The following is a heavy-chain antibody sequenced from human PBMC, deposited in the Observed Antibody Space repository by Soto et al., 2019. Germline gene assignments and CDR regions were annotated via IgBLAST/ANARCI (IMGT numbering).Heavy chain of an antibody. CDR3: AREWIQLWLRGYYGMDV. D-gene: IGHD5-18*01. CDR1: GGSFSGYY. J-gene: IGHJ6*02. CDR2: INHSGST. V-gene: IGHV4-34*01. Sequence: TSETLSLTCAVYGGSFSGYYWSWIRQPPGKGLEWIGEINHSGSTNYNPSLKSRVTISVDTSKNQFSLKLSSVTAADTAVYYCAREWIQLWLRGYYGMDVWGQGTTVTVSS.